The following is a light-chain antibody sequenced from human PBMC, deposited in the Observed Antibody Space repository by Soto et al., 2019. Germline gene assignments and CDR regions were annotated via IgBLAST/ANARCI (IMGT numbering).Light chain of an antibody. CDR3: MQWTHCPIT. CDR1: QSLVHSDGIAY. CDR2: KVS. Sequence: DVVMTQSPLSLPVTLGQPASISCRSNQSLVHSDGIAYFSWFQQRPGRSPRSLIYKVSNRDSGVPARFSGSGSGTAFALKISRVEAEDVGVYYCMQWTHCPITFGQGTRLEIK. J-gene: IGKJ5*01. V-gene: IGKV2-30*02.